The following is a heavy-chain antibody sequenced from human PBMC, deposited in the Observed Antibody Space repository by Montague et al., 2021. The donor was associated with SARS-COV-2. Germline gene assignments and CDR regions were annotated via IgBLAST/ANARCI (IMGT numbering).Heavy chain of an antibody. D-gene: IGHD6-19*01. J-gene: IGHJ6*02. V-gene: IGHV6-1*01. CDR3: AREQQWLGAGYYYYVMDV. CDR1: EDSVSSNSAA. CDR2: TYYRSKWYN. Sequence: CAISEDSVSSNSAAWNWIRQSPSRGLEWLGRTYYRSKWYNDYALSVKSRITINPDTSKNQFSLQLNSVTPEDTAVYYCAREQQWLGAGYYYYVMDVWGQGTTVTVSS.